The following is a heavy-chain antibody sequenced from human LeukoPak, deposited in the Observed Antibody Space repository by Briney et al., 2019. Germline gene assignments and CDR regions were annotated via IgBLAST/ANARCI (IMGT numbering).Heavy chain of an antibody. J-gene: IGHJ4*02. V-gene: IGHV3-48*03. CDR1: GFTFSSYE. CDR2: ISSSGSII. Sequence: GGSLRLSCAASGFTFSSYEGNWVRQAPGKGLEWVSYISSSGSIIHYADFVKGRFTISRDNAKNSLYLQMNSLRAEDTAVYYCARESRGLGDNFDYWGQGTLVTVSS. CDR3: ARESRGLGDNFDY. D-gene: IGHD4-17*01.